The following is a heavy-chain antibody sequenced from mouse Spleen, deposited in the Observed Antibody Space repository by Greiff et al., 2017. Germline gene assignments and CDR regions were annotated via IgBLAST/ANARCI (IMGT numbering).Heavy chain of an antibody. CDR1: GYSITSGYY. J-gene: IGHJ4*01. D-gene: IGHD2-12*01. V-gene: IGHV3-6*01. Sequence: DVQLQESGPGLVKPSQSLSLTCSVTGYSITSGYYWNWIRQFPGNKLEWMGYISYDGSNNYNPSLKNRISITRDTSKNQFFLKLNSVTTEDTATYYCARGDYSYYYAMDYWGQGTSVTVSS. CDR2: ISYDGSN. CDR3: ARGDYSYYYAMDY.